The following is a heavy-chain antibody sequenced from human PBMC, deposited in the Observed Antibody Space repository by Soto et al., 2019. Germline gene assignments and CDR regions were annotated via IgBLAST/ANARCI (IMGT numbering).Heavy chain of an antibody. CDR3: ARGGVSTDIVVVTAPHDY. J-gene: IGHJ4*02. V-gene: IGHV4-34*01. CDR2: INHSGST. D-gene: IGHD2-21*02. Sequence: QVQLQQWGAGLLKPSETLSLTCAVYGGSFSGYYWSWIRQPPGKGLEWIGEINHSGSTNYNPSLKSRVTISVDTSKNQFSLKLSSVTAADTAVYYCARGGVSTDIVVVTAPHDYWGQGTLVTVSS. CDR1: GGSFSGYY.